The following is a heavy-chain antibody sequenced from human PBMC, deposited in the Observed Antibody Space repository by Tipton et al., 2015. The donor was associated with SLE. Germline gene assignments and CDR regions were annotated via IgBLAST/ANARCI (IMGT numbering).Heavy chain of an antibody. CDR3: ARDADLGRILDGHFGAFDM. D-gene: IGHD3-3*01. V-gene: IGHV1-69*06. CDR1: GDNFNSYA. CDR2: VTPLYGRT. J-gene: IGHJ3*02. Sequence: QVQLVQSGAEVKKPGSSVKVSCKVSGDNFNSYAISWVRLAPGQGLEWMGGVTPLYGRTNYAQRFQGRVTITADKSTSTAHLEMRNLRSEDTAFYYCARDADLGRILDGHFGAFDMWGQGTLVTVSS.